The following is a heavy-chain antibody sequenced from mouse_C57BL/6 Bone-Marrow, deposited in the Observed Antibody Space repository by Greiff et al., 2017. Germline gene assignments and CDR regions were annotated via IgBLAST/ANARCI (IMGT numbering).Heavy chain of an antibody. CDR3: ARGDGYFLFDY. D-gene: IGHD2-3*01. CDR2: ISYDGSN. CDR1: GYSITSGYY. J-gene: IGHJ2*01. Sequence: EVQRVESGPGLVKPSQSLSLTCSVTGYSITSGYYWNWIRQFPGNKLEWMGYISYDGSNNYNPSLKNRISITRDTSKHQFFLKLNSVTTEDTATYYCARGDGYFLFDYWGQGTTLTVSS. V-gene: IGHV3-6*01.